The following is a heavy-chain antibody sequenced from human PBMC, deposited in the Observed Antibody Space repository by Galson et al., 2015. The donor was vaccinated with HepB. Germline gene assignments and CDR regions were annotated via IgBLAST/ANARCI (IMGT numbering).Heavy chain of an antibody. CDR3: ARVQAGIAAAGTVSDYYYGMDV. D-gene: IGHD6-13*01. Sequence: QSGAEVKKPGESLRISCKGSGYSFTSYWISWVRQMPGKGLEWMGRIDPSASYTNYSPSFQGHVTISADKSISTAYLQWSSLKASDTAMYYCARVQAGIAAAGTVSDYYYGMDVWGQGTTVTVSS. CDR2: IDPSASYT. J-gene: IGHJ6*02. CDR1: GYSFTSYW. V-gene: IGHV5-10-1*01.